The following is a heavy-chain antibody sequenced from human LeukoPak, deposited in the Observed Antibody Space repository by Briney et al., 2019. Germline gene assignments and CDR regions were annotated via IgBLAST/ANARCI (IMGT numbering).Heavy chain of an antibody. Sequence: GGSLRLSCAASGFTFSSYWMHWVRQAPGKGLVWVSRINSDGSSTSYADSVKGRFTISRDNAKNTLYLQMNSLRAEDTAVYYCAVRVATKSGFDPWGQGTLVTVSS. CDR2: INSDGSST. D-gene: IGHD5-12*01. J-gene: IGHJ5*02. CDR3: AVRVATKSGFDP. CDR1: GFTFSSYW. V-gene: IGHV3-74*01.